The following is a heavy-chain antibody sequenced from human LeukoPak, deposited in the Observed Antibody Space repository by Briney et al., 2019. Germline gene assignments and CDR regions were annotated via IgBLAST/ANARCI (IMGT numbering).Heavy chain of an antibody. CDR2: ISHSGST. CDR1: DGSFSRYF. J-gene: IGHJ4*02. CDR3: ARGEVGYSGYGTIRHFDY. V-gene: IGHV4-34*01. Sequence: SETLSLTCGVYDGSFSRYFWSWIRQPPGKGLEWIGEISHSGSTNYNPSLKNRVTMLVDPSKNQFSLNLTSVTAADTAVYYCARGEVGYSGYGTIRHFDYWGQGTLVTVSS. D-gene: IGHD5-12*01.